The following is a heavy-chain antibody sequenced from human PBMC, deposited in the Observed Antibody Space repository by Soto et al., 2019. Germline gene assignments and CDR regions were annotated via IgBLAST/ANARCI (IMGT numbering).Heavy chain of an antibody. J-gene: IGHJ6*02. Sequence: ASVKVSCKASGYTFTAFAIHWVRQAPGQGLEWMGWINPNSGGTNYAQKFQGWVTMTRDTSISTAYMELSRLRSDDTAVYYCARAPPGDIAAAGDRYYYYYYGMDVWGQGTTVTVSS. CDR3: ARAPPGDIAAAGDRYYYYYYGMDV. V-gene: IGHV1-2*04. CDR1: GYTFTAFA. D-gene: IGHD6-13*01. CDR2: INPNSGGT.